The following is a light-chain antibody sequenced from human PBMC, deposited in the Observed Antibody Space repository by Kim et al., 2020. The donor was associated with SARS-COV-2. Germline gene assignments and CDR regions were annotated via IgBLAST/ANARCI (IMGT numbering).Light chain of an antibody. J-gene: IGKJ1*01. CDR3: QQYNDWPWT. Sequence: EIVMTQSPATLSVSPGERVTLSCRASQSISTNLGWYQQKPGQAPRLLNYGASTRATGIPARFSGSGSGTEFTLTISSLQSEDFAVYCCQQYNDWPWTFGQGTKVDIK. V-gene: IGKV3-15*01. CDR2: GAS. CDR1: QSISTN.